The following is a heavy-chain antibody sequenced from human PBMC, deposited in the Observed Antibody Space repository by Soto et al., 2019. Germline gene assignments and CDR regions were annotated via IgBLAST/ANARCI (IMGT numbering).Heavy chain of an antibody. J-gene: IGHJ6*02. V-gene: IGHV1-3*01. CDR1: GYTFTSYA. Sequence: QVQLVQSGAEVKKPGASVKVSCKASGYTFTSYAMHWVRQAPGQRLEWMGWINAGNGNTKYSQKFQGRVTITRDTSASTAYMERSRLRSEDTAVYYCARDQGITGNNYGMDVCGQGTTVTVSS. CDR2: INAGNGNT. D-gene: IGHD1-20*01. CDR3: ARDQGITGNNYGMDV.